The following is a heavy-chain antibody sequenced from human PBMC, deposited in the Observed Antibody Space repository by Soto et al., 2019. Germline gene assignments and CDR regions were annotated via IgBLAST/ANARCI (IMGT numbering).Heavy chain of an antibody. V-gene: IGHV4-39*01. CDR1: GGSISSSSYY. CDR2: IYYSGST. J-gene: IGHJ4*02. Sequence: QLQLQESGPGLVKPSETLSLTCTVSGGSISSSSYYWGWIRQPPGKGLEWIGSIYYSGSTYYNPSLKXXVXIXXDTSKNLFSLKLSSVTAADTAVSSCARHKLHEVDYWGQRTLVTVSS. CDR3: ARHKLHEVDY. D-gene: IGHD1-26*01.